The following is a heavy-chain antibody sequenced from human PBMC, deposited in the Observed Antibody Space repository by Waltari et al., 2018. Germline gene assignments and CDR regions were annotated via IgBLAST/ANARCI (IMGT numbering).Heavy chain of an antibody. CDR2: ISSSGTNI. CDR1: GFTFKNYA. V-gene: IGHV3-48*03. J-gene: IGHJ3*02. CDR3: ARGFVTGKHFLAFDI. Sequence: EVQLVESGGGWVQPGGSLRLSCAASGFTFKNYAMDWVRQAPGKGLEWLSYISSSGTNIYIADSVKGRFTFSRDNANNSLSLQMDSLGVEDTAIYYCARGFVTGKHFLAFDIWGQGTVVTVSS. D-gene: IGHD2-8*02.